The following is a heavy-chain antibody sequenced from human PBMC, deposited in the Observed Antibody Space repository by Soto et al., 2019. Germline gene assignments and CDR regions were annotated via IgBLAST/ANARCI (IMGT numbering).Heavy chain of an antibody. Sequence: PSETLSLTCAVNGGSFSGYYWSWIRQPPGRGLEWIGEINHSGRTNLNPSLESRVSTSVDTSKNHFSLRLSSVTAADTAVYYCARGPYYYYYGLDVWGQGTTVTVSS. CDR3: ARGPYYYYYGLDV. J-gene: IGHJ6*02. V-gene: IGHV4-34*01. CDR2: INHSGRT. CDR1: GGSFSGYY.